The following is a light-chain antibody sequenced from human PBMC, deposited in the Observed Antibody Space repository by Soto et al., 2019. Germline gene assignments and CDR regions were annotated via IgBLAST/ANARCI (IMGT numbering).Light chain of an antibody. J-gene: IGKJ5*01. Sequence: DIQMTQSPSSVSASVGDRVTITCRASQDVGSWVAWYQQKPGAAPRLLIYGASTLESGVPSRFGGSGYGTDFTLSIISLEPEDFATYYCQQAGAFPTFGQGTRL. CDR3: QQAGAFPT. CDR2: GAS. V-gene: IGKV1-12*01. CDR1: QDVGSW.